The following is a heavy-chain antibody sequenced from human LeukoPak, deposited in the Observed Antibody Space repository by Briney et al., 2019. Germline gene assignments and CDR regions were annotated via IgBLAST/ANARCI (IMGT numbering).Heavy chain of an antibody. CDR2: ISSDGSNK. CDR1: GFTFSTYA. Sequence: PGGSLRLSCAASGFTFSTYAMHWVRQAPGKGLEWVAVISSDGSNKIYADSMKGRFTISRDNSRTMLYLQMNSLRAEDTAVYYCARDRDSSAVHYFDYWGQGTLVTVSS. V-gene: IGHV3-30-3*01. J-gene: IGHJ4*02. CDR3: ARDRDSSAVHYFDY. D-gene: IGHD3-22*01.